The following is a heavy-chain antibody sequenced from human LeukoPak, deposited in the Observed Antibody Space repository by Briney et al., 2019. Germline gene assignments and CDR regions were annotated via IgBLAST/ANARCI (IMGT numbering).Heavy chain of an antibody. CDR1: GFTFDDYA. CDR2: ISWNSGSI. Sequence: GRSLRLSCAASGFTFDDYAMHWVRQAPGKGLEWVSGISWNSGSIEYADSVKGRFTISRDNSKSTLYLQMNSPRAEDTAVYYCAKMLAAHDAYDVWGQGTMVTVSS. D-gene: IGHD3-16*01. V-gene: IGHV3-9*01. J-gene: IGHJ3*01. CDR3: AKMLAAHDAYDV.